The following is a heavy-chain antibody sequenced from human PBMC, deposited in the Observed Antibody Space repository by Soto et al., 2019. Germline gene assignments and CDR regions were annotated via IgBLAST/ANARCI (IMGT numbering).Heavy chain of an antibody. CDR3: AASKGYNYGSWYFDY. D-gene: IGHD5-18*01. Sequence: GGSLRLSCAASGITFSSYAMSWVRQAPGKGLEWVSVLSASGGSTYYADSVKGRFTISRDSSKNTLYLQMNSLRAEDTAVYHCAASKGYNYGSWYFDYWGQGTLVTVSS. CDR1: GITFSSYA. J-gene: IGHJ4*02. CDR2: LSASGGST. V-gene: IGHV3-23*01.